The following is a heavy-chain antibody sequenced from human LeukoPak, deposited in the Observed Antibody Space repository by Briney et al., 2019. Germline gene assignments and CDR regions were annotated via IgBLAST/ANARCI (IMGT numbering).Heavy chain of an antibody. D-gene: IGHD1-26*01. V-gene: IGHV3-30-3*01. J-gene: IGHJ6*02. CDR2: ISSYGSNK. CDR3: ARAQSGSFYYYGLDV. Sequence: PGRSLRLSCAASGVDTYAIHWVRQAPGKGLEWVAFISSYGSNKYYADSVKGRFTISRDNSKNTMYLQMNSLTTEDTAVYYCARAQSGSFYYYGLDVWGQGTTVTVSS. CDR1: GVDTYA.